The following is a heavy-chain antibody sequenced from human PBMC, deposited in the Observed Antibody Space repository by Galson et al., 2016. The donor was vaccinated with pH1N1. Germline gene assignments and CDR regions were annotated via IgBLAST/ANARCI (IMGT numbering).Heavy chain of an antibody. D-gene: IGHD6-19*01. CDR3: GRTKRRWGWAFDI. V-gene: IGHV2-70*17. Sequence: PALVKPTQTLTLTCTFSGFSLSGSGMSVSWIRQPPGKALEWLARIDWDDDKFYSTSLQTRLTISKDTSKNQLVLTMTNMDPVDTATYYCGRTKRRWGWAFDIWGQGTIITVSS. CDR1: GFSLSGSGMS. CDR2: IDWDDDK. J-gene: IGHJ3*02.